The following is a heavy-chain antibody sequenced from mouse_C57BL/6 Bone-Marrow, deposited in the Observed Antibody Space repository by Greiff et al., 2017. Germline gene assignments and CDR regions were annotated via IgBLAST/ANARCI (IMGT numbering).Heavy chain of an antibody. J-gene: IGHJ3*01. CDR1: GYTFSDYG. Sequence: EVKVVESGGGLVKPGGSLKLSCAASGYTFSDYGMHWVRQAPEKGLEWVAYISRGSSTIYYADTVKGRYTISRDNAKNTLFLQMTSLRSEDTAMYDCARPGDVQGAWFAYWGQGTLVTVSA. CDR3: ARPGDVQGAWFAY. V-gene: IGHV5-17*01. CDR2: ISRGSSTI.